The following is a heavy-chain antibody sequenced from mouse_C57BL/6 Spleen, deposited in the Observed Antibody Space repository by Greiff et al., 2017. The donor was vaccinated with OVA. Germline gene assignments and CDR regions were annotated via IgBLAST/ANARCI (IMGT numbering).Heavy chain of an antibody. J-gene: IGHJ4*01. CDR2: IWSGGST. D-gene: IGHD1-1*01. CDR1: GFSLTSYG. Sequence: VKLKESGPGLVQPSQSLSITCTVSGFSLTSYGVHWVRQSPGKGLEWLGVIWSGGSTDYNAAFISRLSISKDNSKSQVFFKMNSLQADDTAIYYCAREGSSYDAMDYWGQGTSVTVSS. CDR3: AREGSSYDAMDY. V-gene: IGHV2-2*01.